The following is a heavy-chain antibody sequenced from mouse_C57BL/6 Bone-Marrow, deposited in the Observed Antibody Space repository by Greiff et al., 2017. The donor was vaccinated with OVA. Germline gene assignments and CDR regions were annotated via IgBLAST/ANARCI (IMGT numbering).Heavy chain of an antibody. CDR2: ISYDGSN. J-gene: IGHJ1*03. D-gene: IGHD1-1*01. V-gene: IGHV3-6*01. Sequence: VQLQQSGPGLVKPSQSLSLTCSVTGYSITSGYYWNWILQFPGNKLEWMGYISYDGSNNYNPSLKNRISITRDTSKNQFFLKLNSVTTEDTATYYCAFYGSSSHWYFDVWGTGTTVTVSS. CDR1: GYSITSGYY. CDR3: AFYGSSSHWYFDV.